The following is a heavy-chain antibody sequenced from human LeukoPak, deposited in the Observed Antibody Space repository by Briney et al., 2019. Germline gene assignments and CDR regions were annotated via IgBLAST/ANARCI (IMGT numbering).Heavy chain of an antibody. CDR1: GGSISSGDYY. D-gene: IGHD3-22*01. CDR3: ARGPSITMIVVVMDAFDI. CDR2: IYYSGST. V-gene: IGHV4-30-4*01. J-gene: IGHJ3*02. Sequence: SETLSLTCTVSGGSISSGDYYWSWIRQPPGKGLEWIGYIYYSGSTYYNPSLKSRVTISVDTSKNQFSLKLSFVTAADTAVYYCARGPSITMIVVVMDAFDIWGQGTMVTVSS.